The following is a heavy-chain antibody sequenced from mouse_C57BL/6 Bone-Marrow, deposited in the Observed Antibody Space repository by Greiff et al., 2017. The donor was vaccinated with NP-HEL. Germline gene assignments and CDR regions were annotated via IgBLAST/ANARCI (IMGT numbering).Heavy chain of an antibody. CDR3: TGVTEVYYCAMDY. J-gene: IGHJ4*01. V-gene: IGHV5-9-1*02. CDR1: GFTFSSYA. CDR2: ISSGGDYT. D-gene: IGHD2-1*01. Sequence: EVKLVESGEGLVKPGGSLKLSCAASGFTFSSYAMSWVRQTPEKRLEWVAYISSGGDYTYYADTVKGRFTITRDNARNTRYLQMSSLTSEDTAMYYCTGVTEVYYCAMDYWGQGTSVTVSS.